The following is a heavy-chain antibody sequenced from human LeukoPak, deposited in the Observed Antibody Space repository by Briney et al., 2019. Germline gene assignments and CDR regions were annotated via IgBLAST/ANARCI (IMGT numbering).Heavy chain of an antibody. J-gene: IGHJ4*02. D-gene: IGHD5-18*01. CDR1: VFTFTNYL. Sequence: ASVKVSCKSSVFTFTNYLLHWVRQSPGQGLEWMGIINPSGGSTSYAQKFRGRVTMTRDTSTSTVYMELSSLRPEDTAVYYCARVDTAMVTSFDYWGQGTLVTVSS. CDR3: ARVDTAMVTSFDY. CDR2: INPSGGST. V-gene: IGHV1-46*01.